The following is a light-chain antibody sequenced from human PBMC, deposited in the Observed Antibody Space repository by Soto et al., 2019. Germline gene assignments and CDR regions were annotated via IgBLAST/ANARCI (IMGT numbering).Light chain of an antibody. V-gene: IGKV3-11*01. CDR1: QSVSSY. CDR2: DAS. CDR3: QQRTKWPPLT. Sequence: EVVLTQSPATLSLSPGESATLSCRANQSVSSYLAWYQQKPGQAPRLVIYDASNRATGIPARFSGSGSGTDFTLTISSLEPEDFAIYYCQQRTKWPPLTFGGGTKVEIK. J-gene: IGKJ4*01.